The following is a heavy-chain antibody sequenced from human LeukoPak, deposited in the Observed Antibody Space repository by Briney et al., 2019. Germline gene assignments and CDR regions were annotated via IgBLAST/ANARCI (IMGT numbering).Heavy chain of an antibody. V-gene: IGHV3-23*01. Sequence: PGGSLRLSCAASGFTFSTYAMSWVRQAPGKGLEWVSAISGSDGSTYYADAVKGRFTISRDNSKNTLYLQMNSLRAEDTAVYYCAKIPTARVVPAAMDFDYWGQGTLVTVSS. J-gene: IGHJ4*02. D-gene: IGHD2-2*01. CDR3: AKIPTARVVPAAMDFDY. CDR2: ISGSDGST. CDR1: GFTFSTYA.